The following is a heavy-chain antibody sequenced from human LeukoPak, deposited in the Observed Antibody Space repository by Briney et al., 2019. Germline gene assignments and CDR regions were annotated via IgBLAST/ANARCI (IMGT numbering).Heavy chain of an antibody. CDR3: ARASYSYDINGWVPYDY. J-gene: IGHJ4*02. V-gene: IGHV4-4*07. Sequence: SETLSLTCTVSGGSISSYYWSWIRQPAGKGLEWIGRIYTSGSTNYNPSLKSRVTISGDTSKNQFSLRLSSVTAADTAVYYCARASYSYDINGWVPYDYWGQGTLVTVSS. CDR1: GGSISSYY. D-gene: IGHD3-22*01. CDR2: IYTSGST.